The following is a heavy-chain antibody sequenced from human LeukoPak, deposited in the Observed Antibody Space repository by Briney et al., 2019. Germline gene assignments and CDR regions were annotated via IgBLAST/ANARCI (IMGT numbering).Heavy chain of an antibody. CDR1: GYTFTAYD. CDR2: MNPNSGST. CDR3: ARRGLYDAFDI. D-gene: IGHD1-26*01. V-gene: IGHV1-8*03. Sequence: ASVKVSRKASGYTFTAYDINWVRQATGLGLEWMEWMNPNSGSTGYAQNFQDRVTITRDTSISTAYMDLSSLKTDDTAIYYCARRGLYDAFDIWGQRTLVTVSS. J-gene: IGHJ3*02.